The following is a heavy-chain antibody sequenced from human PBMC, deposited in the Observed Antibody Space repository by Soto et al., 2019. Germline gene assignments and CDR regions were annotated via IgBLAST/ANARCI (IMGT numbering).Heavy chain of an antibody. J-gene: IGHJ3*01. V-gene: IGHV3-23*01. D-gene: IGHD3-22*01. CDR1: GFMFNYYV. CDR2: MSDNG. CDR3: AKSLYYYDRNREGAFDA. Sequence: EVQLLESGGGFVQPGGSLRLSCKASGFMFNYYVMSWVRQAPGKGLEWVSPMSDNGDSVKGRFTISRDNSKNTLYLQMTRLRAEDTAVYYCAKSLYYYDRNREGAFDAWGHGTEVIVSS.